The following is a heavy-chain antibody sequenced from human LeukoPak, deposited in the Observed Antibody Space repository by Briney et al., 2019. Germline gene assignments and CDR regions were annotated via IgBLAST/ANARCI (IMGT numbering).Heavy chain of an antibody. D-gene: IGHD1-14*01. V-gene: IGHV3-23*01. Sequence: GGSLRLSCVASGFTFSNYGMSWVRQAPGKGLEWVSGITGSGGSTYYADSVRGRFTISRDNAKNTVYLQMNSLRAEDTAVYYCARPGVGFDYWGQGALVTVSS. CDR2: ITGSGGST. CDR3: ARPGVGFDY. J-gene: IGHJ4*02. CDR1: GFTFSNYG.